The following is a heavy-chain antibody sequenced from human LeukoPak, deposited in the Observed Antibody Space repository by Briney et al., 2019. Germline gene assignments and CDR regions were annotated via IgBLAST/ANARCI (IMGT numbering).Heavy chain of an antibody. CDR1: TDSFSSHH. J-gene: IGHJ3*02. Sequence: SETLSLTCAVSTDSFSSHHWTWIRQPPGKGLEWIGYISYIGSTNYNPSLKSRVTISIDTSKNQFSLKLSSVTAADTAVYYCARDLVTVTKGFDIWGQGTMVSVSS. CDR2: ISYIGST. D-gene: IGHD4-17*01. V-gene: IGHV4-59*11. CDR3: ARDLVTVTKGFDI.